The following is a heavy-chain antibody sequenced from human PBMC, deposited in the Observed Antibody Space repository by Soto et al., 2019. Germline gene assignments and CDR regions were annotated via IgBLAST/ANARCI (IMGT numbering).Heavy chain of an antibody. CDR3: AKGRCISTSCRVPYGMDV. CDR2: ISYDGSNR. CDR1: GFTFSDYD. J-gene: IGHJ6*02. D-gene: IGHD2-2*01. Sequence: QVQLVESGGGVVQPGRSLRLSCAASGFTFSDYDMHWVRQAPGKGLEWVAVISYDGSNRYYADSVKGRFTVSRDNSRNTLYLQMNSLRPDDTAVYYCAKGRCISTSCRVPYGMDVWGQGTTVTVSS. V-gene: IGHV3-30*18.